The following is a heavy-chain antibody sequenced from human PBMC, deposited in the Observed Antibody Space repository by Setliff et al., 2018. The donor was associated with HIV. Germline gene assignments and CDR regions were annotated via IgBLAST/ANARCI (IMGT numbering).Heavy chain of an antibody. V-gene: IGHV3-23*01. CDR1: GFTFSSYA. J-gene: IGHJ4*02. D-gene: IGHD3-10*01. Sequence: LSLTCAASGFTFSSYAMSWVRQAPGKGLEWVSAISGSGGSTYYADSVKGRFTISRDNSKNTLYLQMNSLRAEDTAVYYCAKVVRGAISTIIDYWGQGTLVTVSS. CDR3: AKVVRGAISTIIDY. CDR2: ISGSGGST.